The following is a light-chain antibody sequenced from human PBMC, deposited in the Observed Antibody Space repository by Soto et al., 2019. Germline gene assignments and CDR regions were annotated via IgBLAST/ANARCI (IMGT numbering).Light chain of an antibody. V-gene: IGLV2-14*01. CDR1: SSDVGGYNY. Sequence: QSALTQPASVSGSPGQSITISCTGTSSDVGGYNYVSWYQQHPGKAPKLMIYEVSNRPSGVSNRFSGSKFGNTASLTISGLQAEDEADYYCSSYTSRSTLDYVFGSGTKLTVL. J-gene: IGLJ1*01. CDR2: EVS. CDR3: SSYTSRSTLDYV.